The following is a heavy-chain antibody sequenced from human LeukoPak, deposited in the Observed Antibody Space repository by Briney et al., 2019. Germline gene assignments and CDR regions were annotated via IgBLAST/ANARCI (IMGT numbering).Heavy chain of an antibody. CDR2: ISANNGDT. Sequence: ASVTVSCKASGYTFTSYGISWVRQAPGQGLEWMGWISANNGDTDYPPKLQDRVTMTTDTYTSTAYMELRSLRSDDTAMYYCARESHETREDYWGQGTLVTVSS. CDR3: ARESHETREDY. CDR1: GYTFTSYG. D-gene: IGHD1-1*01. J-gene: IGHJ4*02. V-gene: IGHV1-18*01.